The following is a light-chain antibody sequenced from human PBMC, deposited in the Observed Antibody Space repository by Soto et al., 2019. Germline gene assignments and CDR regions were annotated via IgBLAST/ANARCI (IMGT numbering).Light chain of an antibody. V-gene: IGKV3-15*01. J-gene: IGKJ2*01. CDR2: GAS. Sequence: EIVMTQSPATLSVSPGERATLSCRASQSLSSNLAWYQQKPGQAPRLLIYGASTRATGVPARFSGSGSVTDFTLTISSLQSEDFAVNYCQQYNSWPPYTFGQGTELEIK. CDR3: QQYNSWPPYT. CDR1: QSLSSN.